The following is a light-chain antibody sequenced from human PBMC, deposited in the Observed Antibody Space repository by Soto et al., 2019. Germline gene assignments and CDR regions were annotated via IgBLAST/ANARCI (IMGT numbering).Light chain of an antibody. CDR2: GAS. Sequence: EIVMTQSPATLSVSPGERATLSCRASQSVSSNFAWYQKKPGQAPRLLIYGASTRATGTPARFSGSGSGTEFTLTFSSLQSEDFAVYYCQQYNNWPPTFGQGTKV. CDR3: QQYNNWPPT. CDR1: QSVSSN. J-gene: IGKJ1*01. V-gene: IGKV3-15*01.